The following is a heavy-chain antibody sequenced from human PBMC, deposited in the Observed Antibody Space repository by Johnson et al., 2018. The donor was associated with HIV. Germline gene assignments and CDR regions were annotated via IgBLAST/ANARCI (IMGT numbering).Heavy chain of an antibody. V-gene: IGHV3-15*01. Sequence: VQLVESGGGLVQPGRSLRLSCAASGFTFDDYAMHWVRQAPGKGLEWVGHIKSKTDGGTTDYAAPVKGRFTISRDDSKNTLFLQMSSLKTDDTAVYYGAKEGSSSPWAFDSWGQGTMVTVSS. J-gene: IGHJ3*02. D-gene: IGHD2-15*01. CDR2: IKSKTDGGTT. CDR1: GFTFDDYA. CDR3: AKEGSSSPWAFDS.